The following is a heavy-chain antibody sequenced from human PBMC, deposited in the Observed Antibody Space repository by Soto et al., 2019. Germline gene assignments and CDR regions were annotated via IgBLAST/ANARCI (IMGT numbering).Heavy chain of an antibody. CDR2: IIPIFGTA. CDR1: GGTFSSYA. D-gene: IGHD6-13*01. V-gene: IGHV1-69*01. Sequence: QVQLVQSGAEVKKPGSSVKVSCKASGGTFSSYAISWVRQAPGQGLEWMGGIIPIFGTANYAQKFQGRVTITADESTSAAYMELSSLRSEETAVYYCARESRGAIAAAEYYYYGMDVWGQGTTVTVSS. CDR3: ARESRGAIAAAEYYYYGMDV. J-gene: IGHJ6*02.